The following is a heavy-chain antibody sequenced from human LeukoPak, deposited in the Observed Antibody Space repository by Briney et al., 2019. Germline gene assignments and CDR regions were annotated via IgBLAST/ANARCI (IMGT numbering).Heavy chain of an antibody. D-gene: IGHD2-21*02. CDR1: GYTFTNYH. CDR2: INPDTGDK. V-gene: IGHV1-8*03. CDR3: ARTTSMTASGYDY. J-gene: IGHJ4*02. Sequence: AASVKVSCKASGYTFTNYHINWVRQASGRGLEWMTWINPDTGDKGYARKFQDRVTITTDTSISTAYMELSSLSSEDTAVYFCARTTSMTASGYDYWGQGTLVTVSS.